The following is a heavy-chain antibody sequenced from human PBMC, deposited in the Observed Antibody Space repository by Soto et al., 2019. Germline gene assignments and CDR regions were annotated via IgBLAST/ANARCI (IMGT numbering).Heavy chain of an antibody. CDR2: ISAYNGNT. D-gene: IGHD3-22*01. V-gene: IGHV1-18*01. J-gene: IGHJ4*02. Sequence: ISWVRQAPGQGLEWMGWISAYNGNTNYAQKLQGRVTLTSDTSTTTVYMELSSLRSDDTAIYYCARDRDDSSGYPFDSWGQGTLVTVSS. CDR3: ARDRDDSSGYPFDS.